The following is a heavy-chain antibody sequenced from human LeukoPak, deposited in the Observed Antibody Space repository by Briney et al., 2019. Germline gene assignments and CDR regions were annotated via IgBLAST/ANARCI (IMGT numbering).Heavy chain of an antibody. CDR2: ISWNGDGT. Sequence: GGSLRLSCAASGFTFDDHAMSWVRQAPGKGLEWVSGISWNGDGTGYGDSVKGRFTISRDNAKNFLYLQMNSLRAEDTALYFCARDKVNDFYDTTAYDYWGQGTLVTVSS. CDR1: GFTFDDHA. V-gene: IGHV3-20*04. J-gene: IGHJ4*02. CDR3: ARDKVNDFYDTTAYDY. D-gene: IGHD3-22*01.